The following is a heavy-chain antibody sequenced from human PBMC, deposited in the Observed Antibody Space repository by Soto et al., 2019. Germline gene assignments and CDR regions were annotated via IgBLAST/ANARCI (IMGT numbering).Heavy chain of an antibody. J-gene: IGHJ4*02. D-gene: IGHD3-22*01. Sequence: GGSLRLSCAASVFIVSDHYMDWVRQAPGKGLEWVGRIRKKDNSYITEYAASVKGRFTISRDDSKKSLYLQMNSLKTEDTAVYYCARVSMDTSGYYRDNWGQGTLVTVSS. CDR3: ARVSMDTSGYYRDN. CDR2: IRKKDNSYIT. CDR1: VFIVSDHY. V-gene: IGHV3-72*01.